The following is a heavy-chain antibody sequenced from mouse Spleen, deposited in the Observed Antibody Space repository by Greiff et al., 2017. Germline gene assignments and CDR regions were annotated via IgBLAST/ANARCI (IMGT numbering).Heavy chain of an antibody. V-gene: IGHV14-4*01. D-gene: IGHD2-2*01. CDR3: TVGVTTQFAY. J-gene: IGHJ3*01. Sequence: EVQLQQSGAELVRPGASVKLSCTASGFNIKDDYMHWVKQRPEQGLEWIGWIDPENGDTEYASKFQGKATITADTSSNTAYLQLSSLTSEDTAVYYCTVGVTTQFAYWGQGTLVTVSA. CDR2: IDPENGDT. CDR1: GFNIKDDY.